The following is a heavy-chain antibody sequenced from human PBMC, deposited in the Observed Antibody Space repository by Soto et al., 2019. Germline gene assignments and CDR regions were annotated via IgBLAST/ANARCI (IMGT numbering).Heavy chain of an antibody. V-gene: IGHV4-31*03. Sequence: PSETLSLTCTVSGGSISSGGYYWSWIRQHPGKGLEWIGYIYYSGSTYYNPSLKSRVTISVDTPKNQFSLKLSSVTAADTAVYYCARDHHSGSYYGVDAFDIWGQGTMVTVSS. CDR1: GGSISSGGYY. CDR3: ARDHHSGSYYGVDAFDI. D-gene: IGHD1-26*01. CDR2: IYYSGST. J-gene: IGHJ3*02.